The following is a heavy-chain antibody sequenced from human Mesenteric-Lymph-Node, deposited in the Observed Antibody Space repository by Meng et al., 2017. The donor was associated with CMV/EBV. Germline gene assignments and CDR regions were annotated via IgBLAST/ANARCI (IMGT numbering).Heavy chain of an antibody. V-gene: IGHV5-51*01. J-gene: IGHJ2*01. CDR3: ARRARCTDGVCYWYFDL. CDR2: ISPNDSYT. D-gene: IGHD2-8*01. CDR1: GYSFTNYW. Sequence: GESLKISCEGSGYSFTNYWIAWVRQMPGKGLEWVGIISPNDSYTTYSPSFQGQVTISADKSINTAYLQWTSLKASDTAIYYCARRARCTDGVCYWYFDLWGRGTLVTVSS.